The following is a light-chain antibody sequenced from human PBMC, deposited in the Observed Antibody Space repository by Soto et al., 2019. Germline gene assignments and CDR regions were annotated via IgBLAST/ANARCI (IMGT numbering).Light chain of an antibody. CDR1: QSVSSN. CDR3: QQYNNWPPT. CDR2: GAS. V-gene: IGKV3-15*01. Sequence: IVMPQSPGTLSVSPGERVTLSCRASQSVSSNLAWYKQRPGQAPRLLIYGASTRATGIPARLSGSESGTEFTLTVGSLQSEEVAVDCGQQYNNWPPTFGQGTKVDIK. J-gene: IGKJ1*01.